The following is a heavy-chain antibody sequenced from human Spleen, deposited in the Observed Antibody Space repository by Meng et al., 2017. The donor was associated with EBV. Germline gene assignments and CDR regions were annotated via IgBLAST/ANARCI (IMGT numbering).Heavy chain of an antibody. Sequence: QVQLVQSGAEVKRPGASVKVSCKASAYTFSSYAMHWVRQAPGQRLEWMGWINTGNGNTKYSQKFQGRVTITRDTSASTAYMDLSSLRSEDTAVYYCAAVSTSSSTDFWYFDLWGRGTLVTVSS. V-gene: IGHV1-3*04. J-gene: IGHJ2*01. CDR1: AYTFSSYA. CDR2: INTGNGNT. CDR3: AAVSTSSSTDFWYFDL. D-gene: IGHD6-6*01.